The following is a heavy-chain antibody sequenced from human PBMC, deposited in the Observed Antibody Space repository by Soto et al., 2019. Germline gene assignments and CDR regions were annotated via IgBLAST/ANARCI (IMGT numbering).Heavy chain of an antibody. CDR3: ARPYCSSTSCTSPGMDV. J-gene: IGHJ6*02. CDR1: GFTFSSYA. D-gene: IGHD2-2*01. CDR2: ISYDGSNK. Sequence: QVQLVESGGGVVQPGRSLRLSCAASGFTFSSYAMHWVRQAPGKGLEWVAVISYDGSNKYYADSVKGRFTISRDNSKNTLYLQMNSLRAEDTAVYYCARPYCSSTSCTSPGMDVCGLGTTVTVSS. V-gene: IGHV3-30-3*01.